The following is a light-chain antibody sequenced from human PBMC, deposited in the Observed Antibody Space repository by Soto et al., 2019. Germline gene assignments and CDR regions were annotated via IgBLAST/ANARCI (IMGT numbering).Light chain of an antibody. CDR2: DAS. J-gene: IGKJ4*01. CDR1: QSILTN. Sequence: EIMMTQSPATVSVSPGERATLSCRASQSILTNVAWYQQKPGQALRLLIYDASTRATGLSSRFSGSGSGTEFTLTISSLQSEDVAIYYCQQYNDWPPLTFGGGTRLEI. CDR3: QQYNDWPPLT. V-gene: IGKV3-15*01.